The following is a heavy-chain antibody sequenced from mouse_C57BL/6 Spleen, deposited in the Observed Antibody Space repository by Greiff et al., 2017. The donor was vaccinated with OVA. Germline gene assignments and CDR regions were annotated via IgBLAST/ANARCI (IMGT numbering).Heavy chain of an antibody. Sequence: QVQLQQSGAELVRPGTSVKVSCKASGYAFTNYLIEWVKQRPGQGLEWIGVINPGSGGTNYNEKFKGKAPLTADKSSSTAYMQLSSLTSEDSAVYFCAISLLYSNYESWFAYWGQGTLVTVSA. CDR2: INPGSGGT. CDR1: GYAFTNYL. D-gene: IGHD2-5*01. V-gene: IGHV1-54*01. J-gene: IGHJ3*01. CDR3: AISLLYSNYESWFAY.